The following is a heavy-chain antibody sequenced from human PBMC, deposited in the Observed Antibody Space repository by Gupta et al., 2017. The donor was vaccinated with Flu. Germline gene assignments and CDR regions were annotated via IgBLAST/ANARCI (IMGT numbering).Heavy chain of an antibody. CDR2: IDDGRST. V-gene: IGHV4-34*01. D-gene: IGHD3-16*01. J-gene: IGHJ2*01. CDR3: ARLRGGYWYFDV. Sequence: SWVRRPAGNGLEWIGEIDDGRSTSYNPSLGSRVNISIDTSKNQFSLELTSVTAADTAVYYCARLRGGYWYFDVWGRGTLLTVSS.